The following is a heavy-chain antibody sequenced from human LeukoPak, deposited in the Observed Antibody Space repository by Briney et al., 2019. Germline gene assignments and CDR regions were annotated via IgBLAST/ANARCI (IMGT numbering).Heavy chain of an antibody. CDR3: VRDTAGSAWFGEYFTY. CDR1: GFTFSNYD. Sequence: GGSLRLSCAASGFTFSNYDMNWVRQAPGKGLEGVSYIINSGNTIYYADSVKGRFTISRDNAKNSLYLQMNTLRAEDTAVYYCVRDTAGSAWFGEYFTYWGQGTLVTVSS. D-gene: IGHD6-19*01. J-gene: IGHJ1*01. CDR2: IINSGNTI. V-gene: IGHV3-48*03.